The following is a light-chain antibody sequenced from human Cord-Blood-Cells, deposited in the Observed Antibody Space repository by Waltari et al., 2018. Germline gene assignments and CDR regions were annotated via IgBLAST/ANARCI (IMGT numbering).Light chain of an antibody. V-gene: IGKV4-1*01. CDR2: WAS. Sequence: DIVMTQCPDSLALSLGERSNIICKASQSVLYSSNNKKYLAWYQQKPGQPPKLLIYWASTRESGVPDRFSGSGSGTDFTLTISSLQAEDVAVYYCQQYYSTPQTFGQGTKLEIK. CDR3: QQYYSTPQT. J-gene: IGKJ2*01. CDR1: QSVLYSSNNKKY.